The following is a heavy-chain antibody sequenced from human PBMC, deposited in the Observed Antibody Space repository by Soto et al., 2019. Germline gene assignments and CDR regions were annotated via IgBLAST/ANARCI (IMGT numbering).Heavy chain of an antibody. J-gene: IGHJ4*02. CDR2: IRASGGGT. CDR1: GYTLTSYH. Sequence: QVQLVQSGTEVKTPGASVKVSCKASGYTLTSYHIHWVRQAPGQGLEWMGMIRASGGGTTHAQKFQGRVIMTKDTSTNTVYMELSSLRSDDTAVYYCARDGYSSSWYYWGQGTLVTVSS. V-gene: IGHV1-46*01. D-gene: IGHD6-13*01. CDR3: ARDGYSSSWYY.